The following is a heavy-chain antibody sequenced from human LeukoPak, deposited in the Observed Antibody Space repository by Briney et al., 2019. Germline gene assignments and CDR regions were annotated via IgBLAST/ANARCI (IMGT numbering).Heavy chain of an antibody. CDR2: ISSSGSTI. CDR3: ARGGENWGAVSDAFDI. D-gene: IGHD7-27*01. CDR1: GFTFSSYE. J-gene: IGHJ3*02. Sequence: GGSLRLSCAASGFTFSSYEMNWVRQAPGKGLEWVSYISSSGSTIYYADSVKGRFTISRDNAKNSLYLQMNSLRAEDTAVYYCARGGENWGAVSDAFDIWGQGTMVTVSS. V-gene: IGHV3-48*03.